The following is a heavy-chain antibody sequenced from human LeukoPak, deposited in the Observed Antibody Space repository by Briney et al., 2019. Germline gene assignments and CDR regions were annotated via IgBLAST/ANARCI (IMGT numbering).Heavy chain of an antibody. D-gene: IGHD3-22*01. Sequence: GGSLRLSCAASGFTFSSYGMHWVRQAPGKGLEWVAVISYDGSNKYYADSVKGRFTISRDNSKNTLYLQMNSLRAEDTAVYYCATDCYDSSGYPEAVDYWGQGTLVTVSS. CDR1: GFTFSSYG. V-gene: IGHV3-30*03. CDR3: ATDCYDSSGYPEAVDY. J-gene: IGHJ4*02. CDR2: ISYDGSNK.